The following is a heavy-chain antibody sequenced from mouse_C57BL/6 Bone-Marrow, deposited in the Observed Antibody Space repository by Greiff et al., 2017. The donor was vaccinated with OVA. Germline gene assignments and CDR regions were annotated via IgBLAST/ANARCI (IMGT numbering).Heavy chain of an antibody. Sequence: VQLQQSGPELVKPGASVKISCKASGYTFTDYYMNWVKQSHGKSLEWIGDINPNNGGTSYNQKFKGKATLTVDKSSSTAYMELRSLTSEDSAVYYCARTPPYYYGSGYYAMDYWGQGTSVTVSS. CDR1: GYTFTDYY. CDR2: INPNNGGT. V-gene: IGHV1-26*01. J-gene: IGHJ4*01. D-gene: IGHD1-1*01. CDR3: ARTPPYYYGSGYYAMDY.